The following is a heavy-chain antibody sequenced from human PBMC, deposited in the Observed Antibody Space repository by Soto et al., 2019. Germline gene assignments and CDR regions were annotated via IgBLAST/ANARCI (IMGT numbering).Heavy chain of an antibody. J-gene: IGHJ4*02. CDR2: ISYDGSNK. D-gene: IGHD1-26*01. CDR3: ALPSLVGATDIRY. Sequence: GGSLRLSCAASGFTFSSYGMHWVRQAPGKGLEWVAVISYDGSNKYYADSVKGRFTISRDNSKNTLYLQMNSLRAEDTAVYYCALPSLVGATDIRYWGQGTLVTVSS. CDR1: GFTFSSYG. V-gene: IGHV3-30*03.